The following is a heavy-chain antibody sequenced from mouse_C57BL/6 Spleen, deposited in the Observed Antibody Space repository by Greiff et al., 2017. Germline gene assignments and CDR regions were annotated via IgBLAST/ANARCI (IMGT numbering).Heavy chain of an antibody. CDR1: GYTFTSYW. Sequence: QVQLQQPGAELVKPGASVKLSCKASGYTFTSYWITWVKQRPGQGLEWIGDIYPGSGSTNYNEKFKSKATLTVDTSSSTAYMQLSSLTSEDSAVYYSARVTTVVATGYFDVWGTGTTVTVSS. CDR2: IYPGSGST. D-gene: IGHD1-1*01. CDR3: ARVTTVVATGYFDV. J-gene: IGHJ1*03. V-gene: IGHV1-55*01.